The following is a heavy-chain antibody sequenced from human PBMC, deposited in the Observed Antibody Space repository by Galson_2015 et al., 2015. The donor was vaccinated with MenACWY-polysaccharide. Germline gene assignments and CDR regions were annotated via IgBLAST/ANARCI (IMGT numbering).Heavy chain of an antibody. J-gene: IGHJ5*02. V-gene: IGHV4-38-2*01. CDR2: IYHSGST. Sequence: SETLSLTCAVSGYSISSGYYWGWIRQSPGKGLEWLGTIYHSGSTYYNPSLNSRDNVSVDTSRNQFSLKLSSVTAADTAVYYCARVQICSGGSCSGWLDPWGQGTLVTVSS. CDR3: ARVQICSGGSCSGWLDP. D-gene: IGHD2-15*01. CDR1: GYSISSGYY.